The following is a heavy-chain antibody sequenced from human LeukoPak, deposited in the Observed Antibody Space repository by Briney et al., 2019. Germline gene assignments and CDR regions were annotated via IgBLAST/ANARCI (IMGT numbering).Heavy chain of an antibody. V-gene: IGHV3-21*01. CDR1: GFTFSSYS. CDR3: ARMSSSSPQFDY. CDR2: ISSSSSYI. J-gene: IGHJ4*02. D-gene: IGHD6-6*01. Sequence: GGSLRLSCAASGFTFSSYSMNWVRQAPGKGLEWVSSISSSSSYIYYADSVKGRFTISRDNAKNSLYLQMNSLRAEDTAVYYCARMSSSSPQFDYWGQGTLVTVSS.